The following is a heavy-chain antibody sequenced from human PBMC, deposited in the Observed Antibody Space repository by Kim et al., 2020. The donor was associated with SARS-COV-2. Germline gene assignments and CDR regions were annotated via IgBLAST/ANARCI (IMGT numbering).Heavy chain of an antibody. CDR2: INPNSGGT. CDR3: ARGGGGYQLQSFNWFDP. Sequence: ASVKVSCKASGYTFTGYYMHWVRQAPGQGLEWMGWINPNSGGTNYAQKFQGRVTMTRDTSISTAYMELSRLRSDDTAVYYCARGGGGYQLQSFNWFDPWGQGTLVTVSS. V-gene: IGHV1-2*02. D-gene: IGHD2-2*01. CDR1: GYTFTGYY. J-gene: IGHJ5*02.